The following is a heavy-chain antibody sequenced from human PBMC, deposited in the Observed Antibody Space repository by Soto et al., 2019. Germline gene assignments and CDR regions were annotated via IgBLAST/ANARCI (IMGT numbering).Heavy chain of an antibody. J-gene: IGHJ4*02. CDR2: IIPIFGTA. CDR1: GGTFSSYA. V-gene: IGHV1-69*13. CDR3: ATIGDGHGSSNSCYGDFDY. D-gene: IGHD2-2*01. Sequence: SVKVSCKASGGTFSSYAISWVRQAPGQGLEWMGGIIPIFGTANYAQKFQGRVTITADESTSTAYMELSSLRSEDTAVYYCATIGDGHGSSNSCYGDFDYWGQVPLVTVSS.